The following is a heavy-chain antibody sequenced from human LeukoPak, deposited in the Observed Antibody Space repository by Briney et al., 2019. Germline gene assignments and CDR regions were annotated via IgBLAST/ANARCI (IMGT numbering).Heavy chain of an antibody. CDR2: IIPIFGTA. J-gene: IGHJ5*02. V-gene: IGHV1-69*13. CDR1: GGTFSSYA. CDR3: ARVATETYNWNYVDWFDP. Sequence: GASVKVSCKASGGTFSSYAISWVRQAPGQGLEWMGGIIPIFGTANYAQKFQGRVTITADESTSTAYMELSSLRSDDTAVYYCARVATETYNWNYVDWFDPWGQGTLVTVSS. D-gene: IGHD1-7*01.